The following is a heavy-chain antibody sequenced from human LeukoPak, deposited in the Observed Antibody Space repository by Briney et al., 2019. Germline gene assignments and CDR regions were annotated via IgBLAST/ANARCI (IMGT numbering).Heavy chain of an antibody. Sequence: GGSLRLSCAASGFTFSNYGMHWVRQAPGKGLEWVAFIRYDGSNKYYADSVKGRFTISRDNSKNTLYLQMNSLRAEDTAVYYCARDAATYYYGSGSYGNWFDPWGQGTLVTVSS. D-gene: IGHD3-10*01. CDR2: IRYDGSNK. J-gene: IGHJ5*02. V-gene: IGHV3-30*02. CDR1: GFTFSNYG. CDR3: ARDAATYYYGSGSYGNWFDP.